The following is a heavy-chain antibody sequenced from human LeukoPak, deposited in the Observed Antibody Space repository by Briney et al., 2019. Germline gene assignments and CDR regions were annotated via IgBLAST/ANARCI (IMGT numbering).Heavy chain of an antibody. CDR2: ISGSGGST. Sequence: GGSLRLSCAASGFTFDDYGMSWVRQAPGKGLEWVSAISGSGGSTYYADSVKGRFTISRDNSKSTLYIQMNSLRAEDTAVYYCARAKPKNMVRGLIMRRESRYYFDYWGRGTLVTVSS. CDR1: GFTFDDYG. V-gene: IGHV3-23*01. J-gene: IGHJ4*02. D-gene: IGHD3-10*01. CDR3: ARAKPKNMVRGLIMRRESRYYFDY.